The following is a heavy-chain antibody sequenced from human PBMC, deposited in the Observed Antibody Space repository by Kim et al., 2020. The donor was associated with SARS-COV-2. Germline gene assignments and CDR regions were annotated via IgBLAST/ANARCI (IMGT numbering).Heavy chain of an antibody. CDR2: IKQDGSEK. D-gene: IGHD3-10*01. CDR3: ARAQLTMVRGVVYYYYGMDV. CDR1: GFTFSSYW. Sequence: GGSLRLSCAASGFTFSSYWMSWVRQAPGKGLEWVANIKQDGSEKYYVDSVKGRFTISRDNAKNSLYLQMNSLRAEDTAVYYCARAQLTMVRGVVYYYYGMDVWGQGTTVTVSS. V-gene: IGHV3-7*04. J-gene: IGHJ6*02.